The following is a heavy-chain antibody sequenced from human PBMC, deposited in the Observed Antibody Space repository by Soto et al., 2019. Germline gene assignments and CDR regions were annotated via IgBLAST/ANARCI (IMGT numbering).Heavy chain of an antibody. Sequence: ASVKVSCKVSGYTLTELSMHWVRQAPGKGLEWMGGFDPEDGETIYAQKSQGRVTMTEDTSTDTAYMELSSLRSEDTAVYYCATDLNNGIAAAGTNYYYYYGMDVWGQGTTVTVSS. J-gene: IGHJ6*02. V-gene: IGHV1-24*01. CDR3: ATDLNNGIAAAGTNYYYYYGMDV. CDR1: GYTLTELS. CDR2: FDPEDGET. D-gene: IGHD6-13*01.